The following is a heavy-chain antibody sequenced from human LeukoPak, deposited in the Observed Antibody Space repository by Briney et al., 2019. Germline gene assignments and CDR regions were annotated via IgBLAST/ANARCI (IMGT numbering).Heavy chain of an antibody. CDR1: GDSISGYF. Sequence: PSETLSLTCTVSGDSISGYFWSWIRQTPGKGLEWIGYVHYSGATNYNPSLKSRVTMSVDTSKDQFSLKLSSVTAADTAVYYCARGYSSSAPDYWGQGTLVTVSS. CDR3: ARGYSSSAPDY. D-gene: IGHD6-6*01. J-gene: IGHJ4*02. V-gene: IGHV4-59*01. CDR2: VHYSGAT.